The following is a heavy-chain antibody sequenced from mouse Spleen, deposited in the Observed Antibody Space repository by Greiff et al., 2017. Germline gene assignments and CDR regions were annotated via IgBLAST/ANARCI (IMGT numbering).Heavy chain of an antibody. CDR2: ISSGGGNT. CDR3: ARHLLPYYFDY. J-gene: IGHJ2*01. Sequence: EVKLVESGGGLVKLGGSLKLSCAASGFTFSSYAMSWVRQTPEKRLEWVATISSGGGNTYYPDSVKGRFTISRDNAKNTLYLQMSSLKSEDTAMYYCARHLLPYYFDYWGQGTTLTVSS. V-gene: IGHV5-9*04. CDR1: GFTFSSYA.